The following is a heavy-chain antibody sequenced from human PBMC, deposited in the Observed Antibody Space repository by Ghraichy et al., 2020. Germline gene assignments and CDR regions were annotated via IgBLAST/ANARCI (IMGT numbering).Heavy chain of an antibody. V-gene: IGHV3-30*02. CDR2: IRYDGSNK. CDR3: ANHLAARHTPRDY. CDR1: GFTFSSYG. J-gene: IGHJ4*02. Sequence: GGSLRLSCAASGFTFSSYGMHWVRQAPGKGLEWVAFIRYDGSNKYYADSVKGRFTISRDNSKNTLYLQMNSLRAEDTAVYYCANHLAARHTPRDYWGQGTLVTVSS. D-gene: IGHD6-6*01.